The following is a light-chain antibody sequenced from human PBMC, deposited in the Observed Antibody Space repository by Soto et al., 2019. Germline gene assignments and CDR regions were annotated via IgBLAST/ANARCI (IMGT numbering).Light chain of an antibody. CDR1: QDISNY. CDR3: QQYDNLFT. CDR2: DAS. V-gene: IGKV1-33*01. Sequence: DIQMTQSPSSLSASVGDRVTITCQASQDISNYLNWYQQKPGKAPKLLIYDASNLETGVPSRFSGSGSGTDFTFTISRLQSEDFGTYYCQQYDNLFTFGPGTKVDI. J-gene: IGKJ3*01.